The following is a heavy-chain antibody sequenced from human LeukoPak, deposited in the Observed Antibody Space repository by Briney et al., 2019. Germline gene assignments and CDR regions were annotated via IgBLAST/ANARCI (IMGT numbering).Heavy chain of an antibody. CDR2: IDRDGCGK. D-gene: IGHD1-26*01. V-gene: IGHV3-7*01. Sequence: GGSLRLSCVASGFTFSISWVTWVRQARGRGVEWVANIDRDGCGKYYVDSVKGRFAISRDYASNSVLLQMNSLRAEDTSVYYCARDAGWGYYDLWGQGTPVTVSS. J-gene: IGHJ4*02. CDR1: GFTFSISW. CDR3: ARDAGWGYYDL.